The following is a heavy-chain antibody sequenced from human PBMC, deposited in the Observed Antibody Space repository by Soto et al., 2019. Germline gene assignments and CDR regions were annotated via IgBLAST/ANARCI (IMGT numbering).Heavy chain of an antibody. CDR3: ARGDSPVQFDY. CDR2: INGYNGNT. V-gene: IGHV1-18*01. Sequence: QVQLVQSGAEMRKPGASVKVSCKTSGYTFINYGISWVRQAPGQGLAWMGWINGYNGNTNYAQNCQGRVAMTTDTATSTVTTELRNLRSDDTAVYYSARGDSPVQFDYWGQGTLVTVSS. CDR1: GYTFINYG. J-gene: IGHJ4*02. D-gene: IGHD4-4*01.